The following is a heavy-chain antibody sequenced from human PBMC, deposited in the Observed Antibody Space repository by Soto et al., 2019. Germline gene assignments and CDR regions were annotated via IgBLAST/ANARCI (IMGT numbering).Heavy chain of an antibody. Sequence: SETLSLTCAVSGGSISSGGYSWSWIRQPPGKGLEWIGYIYHSGSTYYNPSLKSRVTISVDRSKNQFSLKLSSVTAADTAVYYSARVPDYWGQGTLVTVSS. CDR1: GGSISSGGYS. V-gene: IGHV4-30-2*01. CDR2: IYHSGST. CDR3: ARVPDY. J-gene: IGHJ4*02.